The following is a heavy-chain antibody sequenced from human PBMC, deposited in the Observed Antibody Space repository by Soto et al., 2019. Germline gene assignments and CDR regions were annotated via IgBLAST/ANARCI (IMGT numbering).Heavy chain of an antibody. D-gene: IGHD3-3*01. J-gene: IGHJ6*02. V-gene: IGHV3-11*04. CDR1: GFTFRDYG. Sequence: GGSLRLSCAVSGFTFRDYGMSWVRQAPGKGLEWVSDMRRSGRNTYYADSVKGRFTISRDNSKNTLYLQMSSLRTEDTAVDYCAGAGAGYDFWCGHYDYYFHTMDVWGPGTTVTVSS. CDR2: MRRSGRNT. CDR3: AGAGAGYDFWCGHYDYYFHTMDV.